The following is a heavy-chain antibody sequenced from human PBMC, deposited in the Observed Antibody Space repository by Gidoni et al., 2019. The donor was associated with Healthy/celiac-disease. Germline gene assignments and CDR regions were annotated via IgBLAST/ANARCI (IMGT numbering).Heavy chain of an antibody. V-gene: IGHV4-31*03. J-gene: IGHJ4*02. CDR2: IYYSGST. D-gene: IGHD6-19*01. Sequence: QVQLQEPGPGLVQPSQPLSLNCTFSGGPISSCGYYWSWIRQHPGKGLQWIGYIYYSGSTYYNPSLKSRVTISVYTSKNQCSLKLSSVTAADTAVYYCARAHPVAGDFDYWGQGTLVTVSS. CDR3: ARAHPVAGDFDY. CDR1: GGPISSCGYY.